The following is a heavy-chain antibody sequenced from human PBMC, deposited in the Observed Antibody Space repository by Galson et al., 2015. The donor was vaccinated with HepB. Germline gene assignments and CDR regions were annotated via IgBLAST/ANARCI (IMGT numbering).Heavy chain of an antibody. CDR3: TRGSQSSGWYASDY. J-gene: IGHJ4*02. D-gene: IGHD6-19*01. CDR1: GFTFDDHT. Sequence: SLRLSCAASGFTFDDHTMQWVRQVPGKGPEWISLISWDAVSTYSEDSVKGRFAISRDNNKNSLYLQMNSMKTEDTAFYYCTRGSQSSGWYASDYWVQGTLVVVSS. V-gene: IGHV3-43*01. CDR2: ISWDAVST.